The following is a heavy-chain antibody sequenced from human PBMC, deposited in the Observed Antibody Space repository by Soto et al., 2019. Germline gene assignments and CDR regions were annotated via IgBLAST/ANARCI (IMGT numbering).Heavy chain of an antibody. Sequence: PGGSLRLSCAASGFTVSSNYVSWVRQAPGKGLEWVSVIYSGGSTYYADSVKGRFTISRDNSKNTLYLQMNSLRAEDTAVYYCARNYYDSGGGFDYWGQGTLVTVSS. CDR2: IYSGGST. J-gene: IGHJ4*02. CDR3: ARNYYDSGGGFDY. V-gene: IGHV3-53*01. D-gene: IGHD3-22*01. CDR1: GFTVSSNY.